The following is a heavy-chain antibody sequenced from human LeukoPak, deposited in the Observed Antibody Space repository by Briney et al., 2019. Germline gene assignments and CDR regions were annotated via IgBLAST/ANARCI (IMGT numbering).Heavy chain of an antibody. Sequence: GPSVKVSCKASGGTFSSYAISWVRQAPGQGLEWMGGIIPIFGTANYAQKFQGRVTITADESTSTAYMELSSLRSEDTAVYYCARGRFLKSHWFDPWGQGTLVTVSS. D-gene: IGHD3-3*01. CDR2: IIPIFGTA. J-gene: IGHJ5*02. CDR3: ARGRFLKSHWFDP. CDR1: GGTFSSYA. V-gene: IGHV1-69*13.